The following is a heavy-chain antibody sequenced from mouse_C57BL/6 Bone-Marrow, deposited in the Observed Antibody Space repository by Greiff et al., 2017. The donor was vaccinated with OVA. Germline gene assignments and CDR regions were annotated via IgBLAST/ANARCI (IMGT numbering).Heavy chain of an antibody. Sequence: EVKLMESGGGLVKPGGSLKLSCAASGFTFSDYGMHWVRQAPEKGLEWVAYISSGSSTIYYAATVKGRFTISRDNAKNTLFLQMTSLRSEDTAMYYCARLYYALAMDYWGQGTSVTVSS. V-gene: IGHV5-17*01. CDR2: ISSGSSTI. CDR1: GFTFSDYG. D-gene: IGHD1-1*01. CDR3: ARLYYALAMDY. J-gene: IGHJ4*01.